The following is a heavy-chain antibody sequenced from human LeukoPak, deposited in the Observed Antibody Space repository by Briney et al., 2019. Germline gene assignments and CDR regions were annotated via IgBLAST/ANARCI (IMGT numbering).Heavy chain of an antibody. CDR3: ARGGYCSSTSCPPYYYYYGMDV. CDR1: GWSFSGYY. CDR2: INHSGST. D-gene: IGHD2-2*01. J-gene: IGHJ6*04. V-gene: IGHV4-34*01. Sequence: SETLSLTCAGYGWSFSGYYWSWIRQPPGKGWEWIGEINHSGSTNYNPSLKSRVTISVDTSKNQFSLKLSSVTAADTAVYYCARGGYCSSTSCPPYYYYYGMDVWGKGTTVTVSS.